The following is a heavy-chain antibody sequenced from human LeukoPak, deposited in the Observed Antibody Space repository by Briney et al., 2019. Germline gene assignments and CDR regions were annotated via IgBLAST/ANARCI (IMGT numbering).Heavy chain of an antibody. D-gene: IGHD6-19*01. Sequence: RGSLRLSCAASGFTVRTNYMSWVRQAPGKGLEWVSVIYSGGSTYYADSVKGRFTIPRDNSKNTLSLQMNSLRAEDTAVYYCARVYRAVAGSGYYFDYSGQGTLSTVSS. CDR3: ARVYRAVAGSGYYFDY. J-gene: IGHJ4*02. V-gene: IGHV3-53*01. CDR1: GFTVRTNY. CDR2: IYSGGST.